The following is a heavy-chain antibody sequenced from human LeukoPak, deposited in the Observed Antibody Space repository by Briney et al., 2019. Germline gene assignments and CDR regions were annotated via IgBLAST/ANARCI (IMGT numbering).Heavy chain of an antibody. Sequence: GGSLRLSCAASGFTFSSYAMHWVRQAPGKGLEWVAVISYDGSNKYYADSVKGRFTISRDNSKNTLYLQMNSLRAEDTAVYYCARVSAAGTNGAFDIWGQGTMVTVSS. D-gene: IGHD6-13*01. J-gene: IGHJ3*02. CDR2: ISYDGSNK. CDR3: ARVSAAGTNGAFDI. CDR1: GFTFSSYA. V-gene: IGHV3-30-3*01.